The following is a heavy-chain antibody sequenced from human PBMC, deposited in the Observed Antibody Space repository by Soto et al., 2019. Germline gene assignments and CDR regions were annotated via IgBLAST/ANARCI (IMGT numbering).Heavy chain of an antibody. CDR1: GYSFTSYW. V-gene: IGHV5-51*01. J-gene: IGHJ3*02. CDR3: AILRSVAGRSDVFDI. D-gene: IGHD6-19*01. CDR2: IYPGDSDT. Sequence: PGESLKISCKGSGYSFTSYWIGWVRQVPGKGLEWMGIIYPGDSDTRYSPSFQGQVTISADKSISTAYLQWSSLKASDTAMYYCAILRSVAGRSDVFDIWGQGTMVTVSS.